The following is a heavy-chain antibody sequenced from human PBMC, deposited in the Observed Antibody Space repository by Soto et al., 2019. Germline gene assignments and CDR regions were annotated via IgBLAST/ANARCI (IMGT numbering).Heavy chain of an antibody. V-gene: IGHV3-64*01. CDR2: ISSNGGST. CDR1: DFTLIIYP. J-gene: IGHJ4*02. CDR3: ARGPGYYFDY. Sequence: GGALKLSFPPSDFTLIIYPIHWVRRVPGKGLEYVSAISSNGGSTYYANSVKGRFTISRDNSKNTLYLQMGSLRAEDMAVYYCARGPGYYFDYWGQGTLVTVSS.